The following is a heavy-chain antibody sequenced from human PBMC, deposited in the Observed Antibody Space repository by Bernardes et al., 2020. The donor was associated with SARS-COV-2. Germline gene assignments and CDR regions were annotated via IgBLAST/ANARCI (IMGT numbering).Heavy chain of an antibody. CDR3: ARGNWVEYYDLTGNLDL. Sequence: ASVKVSCKASEYTFTDFYIHWVRHAPGQGLEWMGRINPNSGGPKYAQKFQGRVTMTRDTSISTAYMELTRLTSDDTAVYFCARGNWVEYYDLTGNLDLWGQGTLVTVSS. V-gene: IGHV1-2*02. J-gene: IGHJ5*02. CDR2: INPNSGGP. CDR1: EYTFTDFY. D-gene: IGHD3-3*01.